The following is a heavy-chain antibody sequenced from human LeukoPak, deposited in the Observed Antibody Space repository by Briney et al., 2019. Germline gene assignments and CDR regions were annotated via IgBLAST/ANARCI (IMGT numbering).Heavy chain of an antibody. V-gene: IGHV3-9*03. D-gene: IGHD5-18*01. CDR3: AKMYTDMDDFDI. Sequence: GGSLRLSCAASGVTFDDYAMHWVRHAPGKGLGWGSGISWNSGSIGSAHSVKGRFTISIDNAKNYLYLKMNSLRAEDMALYYCAKMYTDMDDFDIWGQGTIVTVSS. J-gene: IGHJ3*02. CDR2: ISWNSGSI. CDR1: GVTFDDYA.